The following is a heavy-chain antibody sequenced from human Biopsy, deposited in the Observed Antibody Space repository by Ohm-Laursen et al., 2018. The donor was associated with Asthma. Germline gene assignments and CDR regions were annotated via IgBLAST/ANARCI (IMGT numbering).Heavy chain of an antibody. CDR1: RDIFSSYG. CDR3: ARDPSYFDPSVEGWHL. J-gene: IGHJ3*01. D-gene: IGHD3-22*01. Sequence: SVKVSCKGSRDIFSSYGFSWVRQAPGQGLEWMGGIIPISLTPSYARRFRGRVTISADEYTRTAYMELSSLRSEDTAVCYCARDPSYFDPSVEGWHLWGQGAMVTVSS. V-gene: IGHV1-69*13. CDR2: IIPISLTP.